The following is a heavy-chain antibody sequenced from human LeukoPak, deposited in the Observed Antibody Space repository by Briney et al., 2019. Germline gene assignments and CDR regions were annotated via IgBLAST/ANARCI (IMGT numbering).Heavy chain of an antibody. Sequence: GTLRIPCAAPGFPFRSYKMKWVRTAPGKGLEWVSYISSSSSTICYADSVKGRFTISRDNAKNSLYLQMNSLRAEDTAVYYCATSAGGLYAFDIWGQGTMVTVSS. CDR3: ATSAGGLYAFDI. V-gene: IGHV3-48*01. CDR1: GFPFRSYK. CDR2: ISSSSSTI. J-gene: IGHJ3*02. D-gene: IGHD3-16*01.